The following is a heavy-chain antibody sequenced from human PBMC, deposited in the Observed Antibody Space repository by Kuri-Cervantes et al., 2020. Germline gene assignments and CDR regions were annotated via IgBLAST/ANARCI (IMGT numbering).Heavy chain of an antibody. V-gene: IGHV4-34*01. CDR3: ARSVGYCSGGSCHTVLGYYYYYMDV. Sequence: GSLRLSCAVYGESLSVYYWSWIRQPPGKGLEWIGEINHSGSTNYNPSLKSRVTISVDTSKNQFSLKLSSVTAADTAVYYCARSVGYCSGGSCHTVLGYYYYYMDVWGKGTTVTVSS. J-gene: IGHJ6*03. D-gene: IGHD2-15*01. CDR2: INHSGST. CDR1: GESLSVYY.